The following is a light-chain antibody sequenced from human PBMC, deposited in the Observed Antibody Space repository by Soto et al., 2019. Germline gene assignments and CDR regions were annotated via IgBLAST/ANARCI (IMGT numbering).Light chain of an antibody. J-gene: IGLJ1*01. Sequence: QSALIQPRSVSGSPGQSVTISCTGTSSDVGVYKYVSWYRQHPGKAPKLMIYDVITRPSGVPDRFSGSKSGNTASLTISGLKAEDEADYDCCSYAGDYTFVFGSGTKVTVL. V-gene: IGLV2-11*01. CDR1: SSDVGVYKY. CDR3: CSYAGDYTFV. CDR2: DVI.